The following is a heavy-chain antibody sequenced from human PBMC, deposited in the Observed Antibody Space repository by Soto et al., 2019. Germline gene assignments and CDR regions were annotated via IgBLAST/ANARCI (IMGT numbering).Heavy chain of an antibody. V-gene: IGHV1-18*01. CDR3: ARAFHPGGQWLAPVYYYGMDV. J-gene: IGHJ6*02. CDR1: GYTFTSYG. Sequence: GASVKVSCKASGYTFTSYGISWVRQAPGQGLEWMGWISAYNGNTNYAQKLQGRVTMTTDTSTSTAYTELRSLRSDDTAVYYCARAFHPGGQWLAPVYYYGMDVWGQGTTVTVS. CDR2: ISAYNGNT. D-gene: IGHD6-19*01.